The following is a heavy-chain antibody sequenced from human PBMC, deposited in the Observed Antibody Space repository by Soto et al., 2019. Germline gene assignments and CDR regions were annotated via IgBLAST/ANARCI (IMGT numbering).Heavy chain of an antibody. J-gene: IGHJ3*02. V-gene: IGHV4-59*01. CDR3: ASQGVGVVSRYSSGAFDI. D-gene: IGHD6-25*01. Sequence: SETLSLTCTVSGGSISSYYWSWIRQPPGKGLEWIGYIYYSGSTNYNPSLKSRVTISVDTSKNQFSLKLSSVTAADTAVYYCASQGVGVVSRYSSGAFDIWGQGTMVTVSS. CDR2: IYYSGST. CDR1: GGSISSYY.